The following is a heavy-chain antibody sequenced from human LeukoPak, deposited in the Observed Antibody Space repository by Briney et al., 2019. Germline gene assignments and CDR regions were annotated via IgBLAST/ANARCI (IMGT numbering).Heavy chain of an antibody. Sequence: GGSLRPSCAPPGSTLSSNWMSWVRQAPGKGLGGWATIKKDGSEKYYVDSVKGRFTISRDNAKNSLYLQMNSLRAEDTAVYYCARGPRFTSYYYYYYYMDVWGKGTTVTVSS. CDR2: IKKDGSEK. CDR1: GSTLSSNW. J-gene: IGHJ6*03. D-gene: IGHD3-10*01. V-gene: IGHV3-7*01. CDR3: ARGPRFTSYYYYYYYMDV.